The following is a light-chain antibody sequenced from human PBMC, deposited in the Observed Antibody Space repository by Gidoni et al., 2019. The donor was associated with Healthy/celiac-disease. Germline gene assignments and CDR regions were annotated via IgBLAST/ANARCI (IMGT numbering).Light chain of an antibody. V-gene: IGKV1-33*01. Sequence: DIQMTQSPSSLSASVGDRVTITCQASQDISNYLNWYQQKPGKAPKLLIYDASNLETGVPSRFSGSGSGTDFTFTISSLQLEDIATYYCQQYDNLPYTFGQXTKLEIK. CDR1: QDISNY. CDR2: DAS. J-gene: IGKJ2*01. CDR3: QQYDNLPYT.